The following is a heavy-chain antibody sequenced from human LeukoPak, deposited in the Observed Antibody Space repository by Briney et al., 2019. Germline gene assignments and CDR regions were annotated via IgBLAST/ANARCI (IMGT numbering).Heavy chain of an antibody. CDR3: ASRLGHCSGGSCYPHFDY. D-gene: IGHD2-15*01. V-gene: IGHV4-34*01. CDR1: GDSFSAYY. J-gene: IGHJ4*02. CDR2: INHSGVT. Sequence: PSGTLSLTCAVYGDSFSAYYWSWIRQPSGKGLEWIGEINHSGVTNYNPSLESRVTISVDSSENQFSLKLNSVTAADTAVYYCASRLGHCSGGSCYPHFDYWGQGTLVTVSS.